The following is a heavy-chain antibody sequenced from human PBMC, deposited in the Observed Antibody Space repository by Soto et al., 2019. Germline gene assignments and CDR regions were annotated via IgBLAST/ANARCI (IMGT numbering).Heavy chain of an antibody. V-gene: IGHV3-74*01. J-gene: IGHJ4*02. CDR3: ARGYCSGGSCCFYYALDY. CDR1: GFTFSSYW. CDR2: INSDGSST. D-gene: IGHD2-15*01. Sequence: EVQLVESGGGLVHPGGSLRLSCAASGFTFSSYWMHWVRQAPGKGLVWVSRINSDGSSTSYADSVKGRFTISRDNAKNTLYLQMNSLRAEDTAVYYCARGYCSGGSCCFYYALDYWGQGTLVTVSS.